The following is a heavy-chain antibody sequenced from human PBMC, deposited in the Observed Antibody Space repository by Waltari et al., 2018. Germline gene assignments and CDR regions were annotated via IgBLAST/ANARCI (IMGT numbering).Heavy chain of an antibody. Sequence: EVQLVESGGGLVQPGGSLRLSCAASGFTFSDHWMGWVGQAPGKGLEWGATVKFDGRDKAHVDSVRGRFTVSRDNAKNSLFLQMTSLRGDDTAVYYCARYGAYAFYDWGQGVQVTVSS. V-gene: IGHV3-7*01. CDR2: VKFDGRDK. J-gene: IGHJ4*02. CDR3: ARYGAYAFYD. CDR1: GFTFSDHW. D-gene: IGHD4-17*01.